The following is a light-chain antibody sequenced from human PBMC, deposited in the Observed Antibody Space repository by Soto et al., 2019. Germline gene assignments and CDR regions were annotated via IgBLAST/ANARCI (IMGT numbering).Light chain of an antibody. CDR3: QHYGSSRT. V-gene: IGKV3-20*01. CDR1: QSVSSFY. Sequence: EIVLTQSPGTLSLSPGERATLSCRASQSVSSFYLAWYQQNPGQAPRLLIYDASTRATGIPDRFSGRGSGTDFTLTISRLEPEDFAVYYCQHYGSSRTFGQGTKVEIK. J-gene: IGKJ1*01. CDR2: DAS.